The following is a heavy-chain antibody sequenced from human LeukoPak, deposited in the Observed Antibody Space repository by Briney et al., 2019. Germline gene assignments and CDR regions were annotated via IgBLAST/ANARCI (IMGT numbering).Heavy chain of an antibody. CDR2: ISSSGSTI. CDR3: ARGLKESHYYGDYVVAEFDY. D-gene: IGHD4-17*01. CDR1: GFTFSSYE. Sequence: GGSLRLSCAASGFTFSSYEMNWVRQAPGKGLEWVSYISSSGSTIYYADSVKGRFTISRDNAKNSLYLQMNSLRAEDTAVYCCARGLKESHYYGDYVVAEFDYWGQGTLVTVSS. J-gene: IGHJ4*02. V-gene: IGHV3-48*03.